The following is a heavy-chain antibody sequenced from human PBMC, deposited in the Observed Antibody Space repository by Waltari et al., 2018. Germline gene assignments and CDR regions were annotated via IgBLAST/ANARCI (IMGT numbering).Heavy chain of an antibody. D-gene: IGHD3-3*01. CDR3: ATSSDFWSGSVDY. Sequence: QVQLVQSGAEVKKPGASVKVSCKASGYTFTGYYMHWVRQAPGQGLEWMGRINPNSGCTNYAQKFKGRVTMTRDTSISTAYMELSRLRSDDTTVYYCATSSDFWSGSVDYWGQGTLVTVSS. CDR1: GYTFTGYY. CDR2: INPNSGCT. J-gene: IGHJ4*02. V-gene: IGHV1-2*06.